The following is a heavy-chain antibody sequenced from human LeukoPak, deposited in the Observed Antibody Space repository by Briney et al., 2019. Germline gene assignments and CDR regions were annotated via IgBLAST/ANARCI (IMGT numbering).Heavy chain of an antibody. J-gene: IGHJ4*02. Sequence: PGGSLRLSCAASGFTFSSYSMNWVRQAPGKGLEWVSSISSSSSYIYYADSVKGRFTISRDNAKNSLYLQMNSLRAEDTAVYYCARGPYCSSTSCAHQALDYWGQGTLATVSS. CDR2: ISSSSSYI. V-gene: IGHV3-21*01. CDR3: ARGPYCSSTSCAHQALDY. D-gene: IGHD2-2*01. CDR1: GFTFSSYS.